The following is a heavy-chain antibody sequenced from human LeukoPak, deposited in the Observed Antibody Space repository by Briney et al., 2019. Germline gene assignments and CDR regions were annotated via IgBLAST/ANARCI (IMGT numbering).Heavy chain of an antibody. CDR3: ARGHGSFDS. CDR2: IYNRGST. D-gene: IGHD1-26*01. Sequence: SETLSLTCTVSGGSHRSGSYYWSWIRQPAGKGLEWIGRIYNRGSTNYNPSLKSRVTMSEDTSKNQFSLKLTSVTAADTAVYYCARGHGSFDSWGQGTLVTVSA. CDR1: GGSHRSGSYY. V-gene: IGHV4-61*02. J-gene: IGHJ4*02.